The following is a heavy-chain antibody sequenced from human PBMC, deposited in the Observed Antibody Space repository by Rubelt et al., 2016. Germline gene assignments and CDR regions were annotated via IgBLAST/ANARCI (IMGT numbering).Heavy chain of an antibody. Sequence: QVQLVQSGAEVKKPGSSVKVSCKASGGTFSSYAISWVRQAPGQGLEWMGGIIPIFGTATYAQKFQGRVTIIADESTSTSYMELRSLRSEDTAVYYCARRQQLGPFDYWGQGTLVTVSS. CDR1: GGTFSSYA. D-gene: IGHD6-13*01. J-gene: IGHJ4*02. CDR3: ARRQQLGPFDY. CDR2: IIPIFGTA. V-gene: IGHV1-69*01.